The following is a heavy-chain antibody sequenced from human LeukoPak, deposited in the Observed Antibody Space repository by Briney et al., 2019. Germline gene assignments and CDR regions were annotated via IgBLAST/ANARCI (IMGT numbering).Heavy chain of an antibody. CDR2: ISGSGDST. V-gene: IGHV3-23*01. D-gene: IGHD3-10*01. CDR1: GFTFSSYV. J-gene: IGHJ4*02. CDR3: VPPFGKFVDY. Sequence: GGSLRLSCAASGFTFSSYVMNWFRQAPGKGLEWVSAISGSGDSTYYADSVKGRFTISRDNSKNALYLQMNSLRAEDTAVYYCVPPFGKFVDYWGQGTLATLSS.